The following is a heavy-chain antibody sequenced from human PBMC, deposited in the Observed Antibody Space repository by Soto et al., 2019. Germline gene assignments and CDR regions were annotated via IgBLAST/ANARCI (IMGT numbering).Heavy chain of an antibody. D-gene: IGHD2-15*01. J-gene: IGHJ3*02. Sequence: EVQLVESGGGLVQPGGSLRLSCAASGFTFSSYWMHWVRQGPGKGLVWVSRINSDGSRATYADSVNGRFTISRDNAKNTLYLQMNSLRGEDTAVYYCTSGRWPHGTAFDIWGQGTLVTVSS. V-gene: IGHV3-74*01. CDR1: GFTFSSYW. CDR2: INSDGSRA. CDR3: TSGRWPHGTAFDI.